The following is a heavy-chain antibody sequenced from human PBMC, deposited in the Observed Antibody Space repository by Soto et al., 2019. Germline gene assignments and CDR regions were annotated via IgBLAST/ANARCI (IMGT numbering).Heavy chain of an antibody. D-gene: IGHD3-22*01. CDR2: IYYSGST. J-gene: IGHJ1*01. V-gene: IGHV4-31*02. Sequence: SSETNCVSRTVADGSSGGGGGYWSWINQHPGKGLEWIGYIYYSGSTYYNPSLKSRVTISVDTPKNQFSLKLSSVTAADTAVYYCARDHYDSSGYHAEYFQHWGQGTLVTVSS. CDR3: ARDHYDSSGYHAEYFQH. CDR1: DGSSGGGGGY.